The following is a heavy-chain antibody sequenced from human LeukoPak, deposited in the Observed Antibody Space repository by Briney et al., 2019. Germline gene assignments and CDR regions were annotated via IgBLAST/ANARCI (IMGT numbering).Heavy chain of an antibody. Sequence: PSETLSLTCAVYGGSFSGYYWSWIRQPPGKGLERIGEINHSGSTNYNPSLKSRVTISVDTSKNQFSLKLSSVTAADTAVYYCARRTQYYDILTGYYTDPWGQGTLVTVSS. CDR1: GGSFSGYY. CDR2: INHSGST. V-gene: IGHV4-34*01. J-gene: IGHJ5*02. D-gene: IGHD3-9*01. CDR3: ARRTQYYDILTGYYTDP.